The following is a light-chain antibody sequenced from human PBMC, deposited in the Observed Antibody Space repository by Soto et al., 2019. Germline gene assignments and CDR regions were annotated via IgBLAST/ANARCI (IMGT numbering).Light chain of an antibody. CDR3: QSADSSGTWV. CDR1: TLPKQY. CDR2: KDS. Sequence: SYELTQPPSLSVSPGQTARITCSGDTLPKQYAYWYQQKAGQAPVLVIYKDSERPSGIPERFSGSSSGTTVTLTVSGVQAEDEADYYCQSADSSGTWVFGGGTKLTVL. V-gene: IGLV3-25*03. J-gene: IGLJ3*02.